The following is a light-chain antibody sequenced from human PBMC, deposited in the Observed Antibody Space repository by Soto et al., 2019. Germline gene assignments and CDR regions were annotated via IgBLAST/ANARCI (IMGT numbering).Light chain of an antibody. Sequence: DIQMTQSPSTLSTSVGDRVTITCRASQSISTWLAWYQQKPGRAPKLLIYDASNLQSGFPSRFSGSGSGTEFTLTISSLQPDDFATYYCQEYNGYSQFTFGQGTKLEIK. CDR1: QSISTW. CDR2: DAS. CDR3: QEYNGYSQFT. J-gene: IGKJ2*01. V-gene: IGKV1-5*01.